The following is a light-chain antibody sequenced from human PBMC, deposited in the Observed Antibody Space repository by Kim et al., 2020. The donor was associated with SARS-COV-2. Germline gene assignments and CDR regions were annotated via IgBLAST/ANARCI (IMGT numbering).Light chain of an antibody. V-gene: IGLV2-11*01. Sequence: QSALTQPRSVSGSPGQSVTISCTGTSNDVGGYNYVSWYQQHPGKAPKLMIYDVSKRPSGVPDRFSGSKSGNTASLTISGLQAEEEADYYCCSYAGSYTLVFGGGTQLTVL. CDR1: SNDVGGYNY. CDR2: DVS. CDR3: CSYAGSYTLV. J-gene: IGLJ3*02.